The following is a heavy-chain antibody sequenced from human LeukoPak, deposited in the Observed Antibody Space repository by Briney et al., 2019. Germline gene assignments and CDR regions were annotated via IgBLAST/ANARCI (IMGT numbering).Heavy chain of an antibody. CDR2: MNPNSGNT. Sequence: ASVKVSCKASGYTFTSCDINWVRQATGQWLELMGWMNPNSGNTGYAQKFQGRVNMTRNTSISTAYMELSSLRSEDTAVYYCTRGDVTGVEYWGQGTLVTVSS. CDR1: GYTFTSCD. D-gene: IGHD7-27*01. V-gene: IGHV1-8*01. J-gene: IGHJ4*02. CDR3: TRGDVTGVEY.